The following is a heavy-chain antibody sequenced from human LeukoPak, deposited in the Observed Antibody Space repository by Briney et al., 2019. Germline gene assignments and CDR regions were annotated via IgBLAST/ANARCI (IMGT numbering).Heavy chain of an antibody. V-gene: IGHV1-8*01. CDR1: GYTFTSYD. CDR3: ARGRSSVSYFDY. CDR2: MNPNSGNT. J-gene: IGHJ4*02. D-gene: IGHD6-13*01. Sequence: ASVKVSCKASGYTFTSYDINWVRQATGQGLEWMGWMNPNSGNTGYAQKFQGRVSMTRNTSISTAYMELSSLRSEDMAVYYCARGRSSVSYFDYWGQGTLVTVSS.